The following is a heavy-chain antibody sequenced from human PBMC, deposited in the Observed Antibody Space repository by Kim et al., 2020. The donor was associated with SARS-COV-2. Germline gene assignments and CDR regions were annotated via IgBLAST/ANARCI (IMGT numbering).Heavy chain of an antibody. CDR1: GGSFSGYY. CDR2: INHSGST. V-gene: IGHV4-34*01. J-gene: IGHJ5*02. D-gene: IGHD3-10*01. CDR3: ARALRVVLWFGGTGVWFDP. Sequence: SETLSLTCAVYGGSFSGYYWSWIRQPPGKGLEWIREINHSGSTNYNPSLKSRVTISVDTSKNQFSLKLSSVTAADTAVYYCARALRVVLWFGGTGVWFDPWGQGTLVTVSS.